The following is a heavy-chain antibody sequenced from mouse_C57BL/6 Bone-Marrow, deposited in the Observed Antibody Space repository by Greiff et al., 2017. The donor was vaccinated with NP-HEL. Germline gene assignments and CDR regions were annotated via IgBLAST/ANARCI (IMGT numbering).Heavy chain of an antibody. Sequence: SGPELVKPGASVKISCKASGYTFTDYYMNWVKQSHGKSLEWIGDINPNNGGTSYNQKFKGKATLTVDKSSSTAYMELRSLTSEDSAVYYCARSSFDYWGQGTTLTVSS. CDR2: INPNNGGT. CDR3: ARSSFDY. J-gene: IGHJ2*01. V-gene: IGHV1-26*01. CDR1: GYTFTDYY. D-gene: IGHD1-1*01.